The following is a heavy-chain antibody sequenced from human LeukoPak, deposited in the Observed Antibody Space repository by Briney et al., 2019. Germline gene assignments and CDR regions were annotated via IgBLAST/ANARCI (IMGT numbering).Heavy chain of an antibody. V-gene: IGHV3-9*01. CDR3: AKDLSSAITSALVLDV. CDR2: ITWNRDNI. D-gene: IGHD3-22*01. J-gene: IGHJ3*01. CDR1: GFTFDDYA. Sequence: GGSLRLSCTVSGFTFDDYAMHWVRHTPGKGLEWVAGITWNRDNIGYGDSVKGRFTISRDNVKNVLYLQMNSLRPEDTALYYCAKDLSSAITSALVLDVWGQGTMVTVSS.